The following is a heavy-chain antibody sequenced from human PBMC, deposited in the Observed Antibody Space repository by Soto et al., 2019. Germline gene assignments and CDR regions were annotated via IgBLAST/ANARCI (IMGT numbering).Heavy chain of an antibody. D-gene: IGHD2-15*01. J-gene: IGHJ4*02. V-gene: IGHV1-69*13. CDR2: INPIFGTP. Sequence: SVKVSCKASGGTFSTYSFSWVRQAPGQGLEWMGGINPIFGTPNYAQKFQGRVTITADESTSTAHMELSSLRSDDTAVYYCARDYGHDCSGGNCYFYFWGQGTLVTVS. CDR3: ARDYGHDCSGGNCYFYF. CDR1: GGTFSTYS.